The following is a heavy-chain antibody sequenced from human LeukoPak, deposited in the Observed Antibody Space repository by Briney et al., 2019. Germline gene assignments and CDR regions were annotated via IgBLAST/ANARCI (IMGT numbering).Heavy chain of an antibody. V-gene: IGHV4-38-2*01. CDR1: GYSISSDYY. J-gene: IGHJ6*03. CDR2: IYHSGST. CDR3: ARAGTYGGNYYMDV. D-gene: IGHD4-23*01. Sequence: PSGTLSLTCAVSGYSISSDYYWGWIRQPPGKGLEWIGSIYHSGSTFYNPSLKSRVTISIDTSKNQFSLKLTSVTAADTAVYYCARAGTYGGNYYMDVWGKGTTVTVSS.